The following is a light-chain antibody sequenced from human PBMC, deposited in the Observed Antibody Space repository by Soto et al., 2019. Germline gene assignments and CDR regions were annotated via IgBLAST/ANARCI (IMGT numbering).Light chain of an antibody. CDR3: QQYNNWPRR. V-gene: IGKV3-15*01. J-gene: IGKJ1*01. CDR2: GAS. CDR1: QSVSSN. Sequence: EIVMTQSPATLSVSPGERATLSCRASQSVSSNLAWYQQKAGQAPRLLIYGASTRATGIPARFSGSGSGTKFTLTISSLQSEDFAVYYCQQYNNWPRRFGQGTKVDIK.